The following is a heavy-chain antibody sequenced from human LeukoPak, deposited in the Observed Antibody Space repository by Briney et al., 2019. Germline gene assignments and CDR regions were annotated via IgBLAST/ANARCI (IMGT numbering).Heavy chain of an antibody. CDR1: GFTFSSYS. J-gene: IGHJ4*01. V-gene: IGHV3-21*04. D-gene: IGHD2-2*01. CDR2: ISSSSSYI. CDR3: AKDPWDCSSTSCPDY. Sequence: GGSLRLSCAGSGFTFSSYSMNWVRQAPGKGLEWVSSISSSSSYIYYGDAVKGRFTISRDNAKNSLYLQMDSLRGEDTAIYYCAKDPWDCSSTSCPDYWGHGTLVTVSS.